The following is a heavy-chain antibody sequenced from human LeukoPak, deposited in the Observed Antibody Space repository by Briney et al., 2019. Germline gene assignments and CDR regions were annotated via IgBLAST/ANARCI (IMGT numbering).Heavy chain of an antibody. CDR3: ATLTGTSSESDAFDI. Sequence: GGSLRLSCAASGFTFSSYAMHWVRQAPGKGLEWVAVISYDGSNKYYADSVKGRFTISRDNSKNTLYLQMNSLRAEDTAVYYCATLTGTSSESDAFDIWGQGTMVTVSS. D-gene: IGHD1-20*01. CDR2: ISYDGSNK. J-gene: IGHJ3*02. V-gene: IGHV3-30-3*01. CDR1: GFTFSSYA.